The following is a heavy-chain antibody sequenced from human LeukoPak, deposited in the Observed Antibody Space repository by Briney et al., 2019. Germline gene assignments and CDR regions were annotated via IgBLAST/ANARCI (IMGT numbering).Heavy chain of an antibody. Sequence: PSETLSLTCTVSGGSISSGGYYWSWLRQHPGKGLEWIGYIYYSGSTYYNPSLKSRVTISVDTSKNQFSLKLSSVTAADTAVYYCARGGRPKSWLNNNWFDPWGQGTLVTVSS. J-gene: IGHJ5*02. CDR3: ARGGRPKSWLNNNWFDP. CDR1: GGSISSGGYY. V-gene: IGHV4-31*03. CDR2: IYYSGST. D-gene: IGHD5-24*01.